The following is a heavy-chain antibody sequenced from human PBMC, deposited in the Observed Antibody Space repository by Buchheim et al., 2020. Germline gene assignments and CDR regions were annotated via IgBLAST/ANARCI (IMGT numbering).Heavy chain of an antibody. CDR1: GFTFSSYW. CDR3: ARGDYDFWSAEDY. V-gene: IGHV3-7*04. D-gene: IGHD3-3*01. Sequence: EVQLVESGGGLVQPGGSLRLSCAASGFTFSSYWMSWVRQAPGKGLEWVANIKQDGSEQYYVVSVKGRFYISSANAKNSLYLQMNSLRAEDTAVYYCARGDYDFWSAEDYWGQGTL. CDR2: IKQDGSEQ. J-gene: IGHJ4*02.